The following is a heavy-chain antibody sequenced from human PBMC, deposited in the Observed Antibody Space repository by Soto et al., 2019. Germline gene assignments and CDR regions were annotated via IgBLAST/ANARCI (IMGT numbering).Heavy chain of an antibody. Sequence: ASVKVSCKASGYTFTSYYMHWVRQAPGQGLEWMGIINPSGGSTSYAQKFQGRVTMTRDTSTSTVYMELSSLRSEDTAVYYCAREAPAYCSSTSCYYYYYGMDVWGQGTTVTVSS. J-gene: IGHJ6*02. CDR2: INPSGGST. CDR1: GYTFTSYY. CDR3: AREAPAYCSSTSCYYYYYGMDV. D-gene: IGHD2-2*01. V-gene: IGHV1-46*01.